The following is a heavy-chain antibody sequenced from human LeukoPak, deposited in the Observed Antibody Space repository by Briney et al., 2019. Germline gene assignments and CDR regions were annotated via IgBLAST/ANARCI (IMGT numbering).Heavy chain of an antibody. CDR3: ATLAAAGTKAHYYYGMDV. D-gene: IGHD6-13*01. CDR1: GGSFSGYY. J-gene: IGHJ6*02. CDR2: INHSGST. V-gene: IGHV4-34*01. Sequence: PSETLSLTCAVYGGSFSGYYWSWIRQPPGKGLEWIGEINHSGSTNYNPSLKSRVTISVNTSKNQFSLMLSSMTAADTAVYYCATLAAAGTKAHYYYGMDVWGQGTTVTVSS.